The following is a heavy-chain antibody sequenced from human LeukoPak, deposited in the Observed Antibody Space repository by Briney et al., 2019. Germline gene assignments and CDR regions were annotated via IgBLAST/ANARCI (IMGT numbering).Heavy chain of an antibody. Sequence: GGSLRLSCSASGFTFSSYAMSWVRQAPGKGLEWVSTISGSGGTTYYADSVKGRFTISRDSSKNTLSLQMNSLRAEDTAVYYCAKDRSGSYPGDFDYWGQGTLVTVSS. V-gene: IGHV3-23*01. CDR2: ISGSGGTT. J-gene: IGHJ4*02. CDR1: GFTFSSYA. CDR3: AKDRSGSYPGDFDY. D-gene: IGHD1-26*01.